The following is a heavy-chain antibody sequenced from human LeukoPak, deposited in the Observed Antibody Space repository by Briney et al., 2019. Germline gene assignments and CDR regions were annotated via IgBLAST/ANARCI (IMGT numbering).Heavy chain of an antibody. J-gene: IGHJ4*02. CDR1: GFTFNSFA. D-gene: IGHD2-2*02. V-gene: IGHV3-64*02. CDR3: ARADCSSSSCYTVSY. CDR2: IDSIGDST. Sequence: GSLRLSCAASGFTFNSFAMQWVRQAPGKGLGFVSVIDSIGDSTYTTDSVKGRFSISRDNSKNTVYLQMDSLRAEDMAVYYCARADCSSSSCYTVSYWGQGTLVTVSS.